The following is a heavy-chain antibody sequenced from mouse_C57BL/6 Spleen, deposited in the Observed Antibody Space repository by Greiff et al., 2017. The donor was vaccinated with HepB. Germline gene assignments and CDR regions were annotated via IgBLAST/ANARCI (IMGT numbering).Heavy chain of an antibody. CDR3: ARDAAVYAMDY. V-gene: IGHV7-1*01. CDR1: GFTFSDFY. Sequence: EVKLMESGGGLVQSGRSLRLSCATSGFTFSDFYMEWVRQAPGKGLEWIAASRNKANDYTTEYSASVKGRFIVSRDTSQSILYLQMNALGAEDTAIYYCARDAAVYAMDYWGQGTSVTVSS. CDR2: SRNKANDYTT. J-gene: IGHJ4*01.